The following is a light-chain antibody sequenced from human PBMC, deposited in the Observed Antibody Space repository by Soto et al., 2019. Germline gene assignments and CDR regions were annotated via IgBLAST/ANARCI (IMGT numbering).Light chain of an antibody. J-gene: IGLJ7*02. Sequence: QSALTQPASVSGSPGQSITISCTGTSSDVGGYNYVSWYQQHPGKGPKLIIYDVSNRPSGVSNRFSGSKSGNTASLTISGLQAEDEADYYCSSYTTSSTLEIGGGTQLTAL. CDR1: SSDVGGYNY. CDR3: SSYTTSSTLE. CDR2: DVS. V-gene: IGLV2-14*01.